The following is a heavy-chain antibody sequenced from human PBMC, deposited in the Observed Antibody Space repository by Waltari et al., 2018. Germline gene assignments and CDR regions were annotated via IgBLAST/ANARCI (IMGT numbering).Heavy chain of an antibody. D-gene: IGHD6-6*01. V-gene: IGHV4-59*01. CDR2: IYYSGST. CDR3: AGRIAARPDYYYYGMDV. Sequence: QVQLQESGPGLVKPSETLSLTCTVSGGSIRSYYGRWLRPPPGKGLEWIGYIYYSGSTNYNPSLKSRVTISVDTSKNQFSLKLSSVTAADTAVYYCAGRIAARPDYYYYGMDVWGQGTTVTVSS. CDR1: GGSIRSYY. J-gene: IGHJ6*02.